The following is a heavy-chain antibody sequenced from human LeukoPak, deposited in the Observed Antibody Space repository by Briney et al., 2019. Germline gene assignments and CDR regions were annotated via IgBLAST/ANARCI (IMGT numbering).Heavy chain of an antibody. Sequence: SETLSLTCTVSGGSISSGGYYWSWIRQPAGKGLEWIGRIYTSGSTNYSPSLKSRVTISVDTSKNQFSLKLSSVTAADTAVYYCAREVQGDAFDIWGQGTMVTVSS. J-gene: IGHJ3*02. CDR3: AREVQGDAFDI. V-gene: IGHV4-61*02. CDR2: IYTSGST. CDR1: GGSISSGGYY.